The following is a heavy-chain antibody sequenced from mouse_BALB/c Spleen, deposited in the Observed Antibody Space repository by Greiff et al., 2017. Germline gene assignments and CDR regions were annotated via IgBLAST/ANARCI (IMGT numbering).Heavy chain of an antibody. Sequence: VQLQQSGAELVRSGASVKLSCTASGFNIKDYYMHWVKQRPEQGLEWIGWIDPENGNTIYDPKFQGKASITADTSSNTAYLQLSSLTSEDTAVYYCARYHYYAMDYWGQGTSVTVSS. D-gene: IGHD5-1*01. CDR2: IDPENGNT. J-gene: IGHJ4*01. CDR1: GFNIKDYY. CDR3: ARYHYYAMDY. V-gene: IGHV14-1*02.